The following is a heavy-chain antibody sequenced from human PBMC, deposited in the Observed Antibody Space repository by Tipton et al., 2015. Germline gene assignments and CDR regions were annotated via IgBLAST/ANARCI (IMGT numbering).Heavy chain of an antibody. CDR3: ARHRNYALWSGDPYEIDV. V-gene: IGHV4-31*03. D-gene: IGHD3-3*01. CDR1: GGSISNGGYY. CDR2: INYRGTT. Sequence: LRLSCTVSGGSISNGGYYWSWIRQYPEKGLEWIGHINYRGTTHYNPSLQSRVTMSVDTSKNHFSLNLTSVTAADTAVYYCARHRNYALWSGDPYEIDVWGQGTTVTVSS. J-gene: IGHJ6*02.